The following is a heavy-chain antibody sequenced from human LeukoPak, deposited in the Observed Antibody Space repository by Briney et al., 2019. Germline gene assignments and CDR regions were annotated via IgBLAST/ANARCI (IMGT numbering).Heavy chain of an antibody. CDR1: GFTFSSFD. CDR2: ISSNGGST. V-gene: IGHV3-64D*09. CDR3: VTTPFIVAGLSFDY. J-gene: IGHJ4*02. Sequence: GGSLRLSCSASGFTFSSFDMHWVRQAPGQGLEYVSAISSNGGSTYYADSVKGRFTIPRDNSKNTLYLQMSSLRAEDTAVYYCVTTPFIVAGLSFDYWGQGTLVTVSS. D-gene: IGHD6-19*01.